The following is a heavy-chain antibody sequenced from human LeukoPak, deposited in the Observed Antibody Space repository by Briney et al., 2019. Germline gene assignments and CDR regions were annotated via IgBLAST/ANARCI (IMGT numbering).Heavy chain of an antibody. D-gene: IGHD5-24*01. Sequence: PGGSLRLSXAASGSTFSRNDMSWVRQTPGKGLEWVSAVSSSGGRTFYAASVKGRFTISRDNSKDTLYLQMNSLRAEDTAVYYCAKETVDMAARAFDYWGQGTLVTVSS. V-gene: IGHV3-23*01. CDR3: AKETVDMAARAFDY. CDR1: GSTFSRND. J-gene: IGHJ4*02. CDR2: VSSSGGRT.